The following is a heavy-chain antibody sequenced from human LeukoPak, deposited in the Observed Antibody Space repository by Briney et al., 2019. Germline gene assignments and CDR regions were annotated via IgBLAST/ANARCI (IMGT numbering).Heavy chain of an antibody. CDR1: GFTFSSYG. V-gene: IGHV3-30*18. J-gene: IGHJ4*02. D-gene: IGHD6-19*01. Sequence: GGSLRLSCAASGFTFSSYGMHWVRQAPGKGLEWVAVISYDGSNKYYADSVKGRFTISRDNSKNTLYLQMNSLRAEDTAVYYCAKEEGIAVAIDYWGQGTLVTVSS. CDR2: ISYDGSNK. CDR3: AKEEGIAVAIDY.